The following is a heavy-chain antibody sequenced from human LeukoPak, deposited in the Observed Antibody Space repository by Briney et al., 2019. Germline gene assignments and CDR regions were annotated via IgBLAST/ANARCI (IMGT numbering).Heavy chain of an antibody. D-gene: IGHD2-2*01. CDR2: ISYDGSNK. J-gene: IGHJ3*02. CDR1: GFIFSSYS. Sequence: GWSLGLSCASSGFIFSSYSMHGVRQARAKGREGVAVISYDGSNKYYADSVKGRFTISRDNSKNTLYLQMNSLRAEDTAVYYCARVYCSSTSCSPGVWYRSAFDIWGQGTMVTVSS. CDR3: ARVYCSSTSCSPGVWYRSAFDI. V-gene: IGHV3-30-3*01.